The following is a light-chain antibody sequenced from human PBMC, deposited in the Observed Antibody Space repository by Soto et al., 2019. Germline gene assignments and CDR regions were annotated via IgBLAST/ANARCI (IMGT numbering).Light chain of an antibody. CDR1: GSDIAGYNY. CDR2: QVT. Sequence: QSVLAQPASVSGSPGQSITISCTGTGSDIAGYNYVSWFQQHPGKAPKLMMYQVTIRPSGVSNRFSGAKSGNTASLTISGLKVEDEADYYCCSSGGSPTYVFGTGTKVTVL. J-gene: IGLJ1*01. V-gene: IGLV2-23*02. CDR3: CSSGGSPTYV.